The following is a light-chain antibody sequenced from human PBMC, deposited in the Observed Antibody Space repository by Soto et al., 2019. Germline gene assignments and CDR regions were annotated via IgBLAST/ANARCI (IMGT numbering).Light chain of an antibody. V-gene: IGKV3-11*01. CDR3: QQYVSSQT. CDR1: QSVSSY. J-gene: IGKJ1*01. Sequence: EIVLTQSPATLSLSPGERATLSCRASQSVSSYLAWYQQKPGQAPRLLIYDASNRATGIPARFSGSGSGTDFTLTISRLDPEDFAVYYCQQYVSSQTFGQGTKVEIK. CDR2: DAS.